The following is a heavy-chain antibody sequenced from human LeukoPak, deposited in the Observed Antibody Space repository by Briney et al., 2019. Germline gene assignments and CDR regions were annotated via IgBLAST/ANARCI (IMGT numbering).Heavy chain of an antibody. V-gene: IGHV1-69*05. Sequence: GASVKVSCKASGGTFSSYAIRWVRQAPGQGLEWMGGIIPIFGTANYAQKFQGRVTITTDGSTSTAYMALSSLRSEDTAVYYCARVRGIAAADHPTWFDPWGQGTLVTVSS. CDR1: GGTFSSYA. CDR3: ARVRGIAAADHPTWFDP. D-gene: IGHD6-13*01. CDR2: IIPIFGTA. J-gene: IGHJ5*02.